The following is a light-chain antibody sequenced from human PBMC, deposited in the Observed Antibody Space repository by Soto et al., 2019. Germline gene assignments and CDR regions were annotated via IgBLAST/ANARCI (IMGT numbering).Light chain of an antibody. CDR3: SSYTSTNTPYV. V-gene: IGLV2-14*01. J-gene: IGLJ1*01. CDR2: EVT. CDR1: SSDVGAYNF. Sequence: QSALTQPASVSGSPGQSITISCTGSSSDVGAYNFVSWYQHHPGRAPKLILYEVTTRPSGVSSRFSGSKSGNTASLTISGPQADDEATYYCSSYTSTNTPYVFGTGTKVTVL.